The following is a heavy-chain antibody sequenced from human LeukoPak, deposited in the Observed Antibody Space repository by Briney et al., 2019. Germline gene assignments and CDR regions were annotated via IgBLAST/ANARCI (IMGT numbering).Heavy chain of an antibody. D-gene: IGHD6-6*01. J-gene: IGHJ4*02. Sequence: RPGGSLRLSCAASGFTYSSYSMNWVRQAPGKGLEWVSGISGSGGSTYYADSVKGRFTISRDNSKNTLYLQMNSLRAEDTAVYYCAKDAMGSSSRGHFDYWGQGTLVTVSS. V-gene: IGHV3-23*01. CDR2: ISGSGGST. CDR1: GFTYSSYS. CDR3: AKDAMGSSSRGHFDY.